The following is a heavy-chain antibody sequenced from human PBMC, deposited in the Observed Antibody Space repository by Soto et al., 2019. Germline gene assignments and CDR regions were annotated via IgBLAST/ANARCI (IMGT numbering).Heavy chain of an antibody. V-gene: IGHV4-31*02. J-gene: IGHJ6*02. Sequence: QVQMRQSGPGLVKPSQTLSLKCSVSGGSIGSRDYYWSWIRQHPEKGLEWIGSIYYNGNTDYNPSLRGRPTISLDASMNEFSLKLTSVTAAATAVYYCARDKGGAALKGSGMDVWGQGTTVTVS. D-gene: IGHD2-8*01. CDR3: ARDKGGAALKGSGMDV. CDR2: IYYNGNT. CDR1: GGSIGSRDYY.